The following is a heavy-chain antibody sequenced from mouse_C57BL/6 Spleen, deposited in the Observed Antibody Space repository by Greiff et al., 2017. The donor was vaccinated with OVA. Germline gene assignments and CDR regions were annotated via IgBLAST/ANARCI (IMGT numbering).Heavy chain of an antibody. CDR2: IDPSDSYT. CDR3: ALTVFYAIDY. CDR1: GYTFTSYW. V-gene: IGHV1-69*01. Sequence: QVQLQQPGAELVMPGASVKLSCKASGYTFTSYWMHWVKQRPGQGLEWIGEIDPSDSYTNYNQKFKGKSTLTVDKSSSTAYLQLSCLTSEDSAVYYCALTVFYAIDYWGPGTSVTVSS. J-gene: IGHJ4*01.